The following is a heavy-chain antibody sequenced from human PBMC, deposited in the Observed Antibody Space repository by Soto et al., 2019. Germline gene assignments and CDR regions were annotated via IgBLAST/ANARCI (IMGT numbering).Heavy chain of an antibody. D-gene: IGHD2-8*01. CDR1: GFTFSSYA. CDR2: ISGSGGST. Sequence: EVQLLESGGGLVQPGGSLRLSCAASGFTFSSYAMSWVRQAPGKGLEWVSAISGSGGSTYYADSVKGRFTISRDNSKNTLYLQMNSLRAEDTAVYYCAKVHQDIVLMVYAPPNFDYWGQGTLVTVSS. CDR3: AKVHQDIVLMVYAPPNFDY. J-gene: IGHJ4*02. V-gene: IGHV3-23*01.